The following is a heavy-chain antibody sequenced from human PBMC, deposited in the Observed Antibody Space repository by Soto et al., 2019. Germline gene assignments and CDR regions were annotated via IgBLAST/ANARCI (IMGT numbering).Heavy chain of an antibody. Sequence: ESGGGLVPPGGSLRLSCAASGFIFSAYWMTWVRQAPGKGLEWVANINPDGSEKYYVDSVKGRFTISRDNVKNSLFLQVNNLRAEDTALYYCVRARIDVWGRGTLVTVSS. J-gene: IGHJ2*01. V-gene: IGHV3-7*01. CDR3: VRARIDV. CDR2: INPDGSEK. CDR1: GFIFSAYW.